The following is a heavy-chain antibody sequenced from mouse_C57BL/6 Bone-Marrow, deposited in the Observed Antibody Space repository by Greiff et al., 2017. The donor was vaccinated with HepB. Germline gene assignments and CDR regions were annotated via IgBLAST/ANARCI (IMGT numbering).Heavy chain of an antibody. CDR1: GYAFSSSW. D-gene: IGHD4-1*01. V-gene: IGHV1-82*01. Sequence: VQLQQSGPELVKPGASVKISCKASGYAFSSSWMNWVKQRPGKGLEWIGRIYPGDGDTNYNGKFKGKATLTADKSSSTAYMQLSSLTSEDSAVYFCASRTGGWFPWFAYWGQGTLVTVSA. J-gene: IGHJ3*01. CDR2: IYPGDGDT. CDR3: ASRTGGWFPWFAY.